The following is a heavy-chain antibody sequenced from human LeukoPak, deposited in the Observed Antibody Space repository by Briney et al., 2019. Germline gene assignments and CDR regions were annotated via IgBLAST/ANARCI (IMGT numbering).Heavy chain of an antibody. CDR3: ARQTGSGLFTLP. Sequence: PSETLSLTCTVSGVSISSSNSYWGWIRQPPGKGLERIGSIYYSGNTYYNASLKSQVSISIDTSKNQFSLRLTSVTAADTAVYYCARQTGSGLFTLPGGQGTLVTVSS. D-gene: IGHD3/OR15-3a*01. CDR1: GVSISSSNSY. CDR2: IYYSGNT. V-gene: IGHV4-39*01. J-gene: IGHJ4*02.